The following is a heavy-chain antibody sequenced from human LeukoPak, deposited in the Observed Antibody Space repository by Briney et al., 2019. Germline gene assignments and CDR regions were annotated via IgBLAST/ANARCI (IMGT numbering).Heavy chain of an antibody. CDR1: RSSLTTSGMR. D-gene: IGHD6-13*01. CDR2: IYWKDDK. J-gene: IGHJ4*02. CDR3: AHQYSSSWYRSGYFDY. V-gene: IGHV2-5*01. Sequence: SGPTLTNPTQTLTLTCTFSRSSLTTSGMRVGWIRQPPGKALEWLALIYWKDDKRYSPSLKSRLTITKDTSKNQVVLTMTNMDPVDTATYYCAHQYSSSWYRSGYFDYWGQGTLVTVSS.